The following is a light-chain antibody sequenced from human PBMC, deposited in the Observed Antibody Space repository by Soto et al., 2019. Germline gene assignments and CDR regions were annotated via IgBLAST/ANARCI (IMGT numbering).Light chain of an antibody. CDR3: QQSYSTPDT. V-gene: IGKV1-39*01. Sequence: QMTQSPSSLSASVGDRVTITCRASQSISSYLNWYQQKPGKAPKLLIYAASSLQSGVPSRFSGSGSGTDFTLTISSLQPEDFATYYCQQSYSTPDTFGGGTKVDIK. J-gene: IGKJ4*01. CDR2: AAS. CDR1: QSISSY.